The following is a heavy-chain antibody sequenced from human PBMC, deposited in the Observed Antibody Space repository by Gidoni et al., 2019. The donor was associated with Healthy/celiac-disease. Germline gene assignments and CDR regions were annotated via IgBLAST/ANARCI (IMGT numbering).Heavy chain of an antibody. D-gene: IGHD3-10*01. CDR2: IYWDDDK. CDR1: GFSLSTSGVG. J-gene: IGHJ4*02. CDR3: AHRRLITMVRGVIITGFDY. Sequence: QITLKEFGPTLVKPTQTLTLACAFSGFSLSTSGVGVGWIRQPPGKALEWLALIYWDDDKRYSPSLKSRLTITKDTSKNQVVLTMTNMEPVDTATYYCAHRRLITMVRGVIITGFDYWGQGTLVTVSS. V-gene: IGHV2-5*02.